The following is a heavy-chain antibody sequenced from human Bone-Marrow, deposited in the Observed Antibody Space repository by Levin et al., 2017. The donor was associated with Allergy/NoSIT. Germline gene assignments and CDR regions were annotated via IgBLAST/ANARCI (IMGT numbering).Heavy chain of an antibody. CDR3: ARRGVTTQPITGPLDY. V-gene: IGHV3-7*02. J-gene: IGHJ4*02. D-gene: IGHD4-17*01. CDR2: IKQDGSEK. Sequence: GESLKISCAASGFTFSSYWMSWVRQAPGKGLEWVANIKQDGSEKYYVDSVKGRFTISRDNAKNSLYLQMNSLRAEDTAVYYCARRGVTTQPITGPLDYWGQGTLVTVSS. CDR1: GFTFSSYW.